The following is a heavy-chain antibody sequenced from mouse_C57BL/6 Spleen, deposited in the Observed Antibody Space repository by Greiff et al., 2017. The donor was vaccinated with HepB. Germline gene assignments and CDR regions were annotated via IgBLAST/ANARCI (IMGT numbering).Heavy chain of an antibody. V-gene: IGHV1-52*01. CDR2: IDPSDSET. CDR1: GYTFTSYW. Sequence: VQLQQSGAELVRPGSSVKLSCKASGYTFTSYWMHWVKQRPIQGLEWIGNIDPSDSETHYNQKFKDKATLTVDKSSSTAYMQLSSLTSEDSAVYYCARSHDYYGSSHWYFDVWGTGTTVTVSS. CDR3: ARSHDYYGSSHWYFDV. J-gene: IGHJ1*03. D-gene: IGHD1-1*01.